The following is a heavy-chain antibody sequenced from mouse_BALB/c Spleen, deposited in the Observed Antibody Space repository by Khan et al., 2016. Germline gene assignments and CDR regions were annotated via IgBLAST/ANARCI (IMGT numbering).Heavy chain of an antibody. V-gene: IGHV1-39*01. D-gene: IGHD1-1*01. CDR1: GYSFTGYN. CDR3: ARSGYGSSYAMDY. Sequence: EVQLQESGPELEKPGASVKISCKASGYSFTGYNMNWVKQSNGKSLEWIGNIYPYYGGISYNQKFKGKATLTVDKSSSTAYMQLKSLTSEDSAVYYCARSGYGSSYAMDYWGQGTSVTVSS. CDR2: IYPYYGGI. J-gene: IGHJ4*01.